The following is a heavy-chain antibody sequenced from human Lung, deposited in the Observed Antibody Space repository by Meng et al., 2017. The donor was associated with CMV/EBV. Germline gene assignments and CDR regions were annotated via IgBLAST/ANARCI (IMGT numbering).Heavy chain of an antibody. CDR1: GGSFSGYN. CDR2: INHSGST. CDR3: ARGRDPFGCDYYIGHLPGGMDV. V-gene: IGHV4-34*01. J-gene: IGHJ6*02. D-gene: IGHD3-3*01. Sequence: SLXXVVDGGSFSGYNGTGNRQPPGEGMEWSGEINHSGSTNYNPSLKSRVTISVDTSKNQFSLNLGSVTTADTAVYSCARGRDPFGCDYYIGHLPGGMDVWGQGATVXVSS.